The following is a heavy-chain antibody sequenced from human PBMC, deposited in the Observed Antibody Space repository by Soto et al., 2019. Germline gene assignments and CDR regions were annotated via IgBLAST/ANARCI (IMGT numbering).Heavy chain of an antibody. CDR2: IHHSGST. J-gene: IGHJ4*02. CDR3: ARDQGSHPGD. Sequence: QVQLQESGPGLVRPSGTVSLTCAVSGLSISSDNWWSWVRQPPGKGLEWIGEIHHSGSTNYNPSLTSRVPMSVVPSKDLFSLTLNSVTAADTAFYYCARDQGSHPGDWGQGTLVSVSS. CDR1: GLSISSDNW. D-gene: IGHD6-13*01. V-gene: IGHV4-4*02.